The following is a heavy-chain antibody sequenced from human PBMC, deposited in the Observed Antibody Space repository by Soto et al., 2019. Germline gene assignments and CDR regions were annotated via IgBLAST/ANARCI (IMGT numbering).Heavy chain of an antibody. V-gene: IGHV4-39*01. CDR3: ARHSSGWYRFDY. CDR2: ICYSGST. CDR1: GGSISSNSYY. D-gene: IGHD6-19*01. J-gene: IGHJ4*02. Sequence: SETLSLTCTLSGGSISSNSYYWGWIRQPPGKGLEWIGSICYSGSTYYSPSLKSRVTISVDTSNNQFSLKRSYVTAADMAVYCCARHSSGWYRFDYRGQGTMVTVSS.